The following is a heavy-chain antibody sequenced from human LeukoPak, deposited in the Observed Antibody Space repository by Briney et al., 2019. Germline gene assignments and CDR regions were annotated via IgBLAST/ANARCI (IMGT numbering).Heavy chain of an antibody. CDR2: ISSSSSYI. V-gene: IGHV3-21*01. D-gene: IGHD5-18*01. J-gene: IGHJ4*02. CDR3: ARDHGSLYSYGYSFDY. CDR1: GFTFSSYS. Sequence: SGGSLRLSCAAPGFTFSSYSMNWVRQAPGKGLEWVSSISSSSSYIYYADSVKGRFTISRDNAKNSLYLQMNSLRAEDTAVYYCARDHGSLYSYGYSFDYWGQGTLVTVSS.